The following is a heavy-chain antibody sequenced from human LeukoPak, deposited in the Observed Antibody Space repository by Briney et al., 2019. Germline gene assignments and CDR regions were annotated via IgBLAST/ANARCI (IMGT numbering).Heavy chain of an antibody. J-gene: IGHJ5*02. D-gene: IGHD2-2*01. CDR2: TYYRSTLYN. Sequence: SQTLSLTCAISGDSVSSNSVTWNWIRQSPSRGLKWLGRTYYRSTLYNDYAVSVRGRITVNPDTSKNQFSLHLNSVTPEDTAVYYCARRLTQYDCFDPWGQGILVTVSS. V-gene: IGHV6-1*01. CDR3: ARRLTQYDCFDP. CDR1: GDSVSSNSVT.